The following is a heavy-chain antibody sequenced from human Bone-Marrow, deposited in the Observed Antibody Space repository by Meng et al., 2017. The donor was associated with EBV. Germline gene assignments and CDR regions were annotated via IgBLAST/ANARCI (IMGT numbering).Heavy chain of an antibody. CDR3: ASESGRGFTPDY. J-gene: IGHJ4*02. Sequence: VQSVWTEGGGRRSGSREKVHVNSTGGAFSGDAFGWGRQAPGHGLGWMGGLILMSVAPHSEQKFQGRVTITAAESTSTHYMDLSGLRSEDTAVYYCASESGRGFTPDYWGQGTLVTVSS. CDR2: LILMSVAP. D-gene: IGHD3-10*01. V-gene: IGHV1-69*12. CDR1: GGAFSGDA.